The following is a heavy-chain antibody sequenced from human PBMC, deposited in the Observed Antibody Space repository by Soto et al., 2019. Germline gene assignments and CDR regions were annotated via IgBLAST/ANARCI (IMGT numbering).Heavy chain of an antibody. CDR1: GFTFSDYY. D-gene: IGHD3-10*01. Sequence: LPCAASGFTFSDYYMSWIRQAPGKGLEWIGNIYYSGSSYNNPSLKSRVTISVNTSKNQFSLNLRSVTAADTAVYYCARDSDYYSSGSFDYWGQGTQVTVSS. V-gene: IGHV4-31*02. CDR3: ARDSDYYSSGSFDY. CDR2: IYYSGSS. J-gene: IGHJ4*02.